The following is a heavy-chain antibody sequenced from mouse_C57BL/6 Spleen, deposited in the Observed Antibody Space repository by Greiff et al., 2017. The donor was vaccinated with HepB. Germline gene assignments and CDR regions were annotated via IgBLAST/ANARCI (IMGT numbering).Heavy chain of an antibody. CDR3: ARPPIYDGSHYAMDY. CDR1: GYTFTSYG. CDR2: IYPRSGNT. J-gene: IGHJ4*01. D-gene: IGHD2-3*01. Sequence: QVQLKQSGAELARPGASVKLSCKASGYTFTSYGISWVKQRTGQGLEWIGEIYPRSGNTYYNEKFKGKATLTADKSSSTAYMELRSLTSEDSAVYFCARPPIYDGSHYAMDYWGQGTSVTVSS. V-gene: IGHV1-81*01.